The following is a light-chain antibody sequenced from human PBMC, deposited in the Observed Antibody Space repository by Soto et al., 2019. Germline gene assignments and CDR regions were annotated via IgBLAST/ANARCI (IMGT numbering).Light chain of an antibody. J-gene: IGLJ1*01. Sequence: QSVLTQPASVSGSPGQSITISCTGTSSDVGAYDYVSWYQQHPDKATKLMIYEVSYRPSGVSNRFSGSKSVNTATLTISGLQAEDEADYYCSSYTTSSTRVFGTGTKVT. V-gene: IGLV2-14*03. CDR2: EVS. CDR3: SSYTTSSTRV. CDR1: SSDVGAYDY.